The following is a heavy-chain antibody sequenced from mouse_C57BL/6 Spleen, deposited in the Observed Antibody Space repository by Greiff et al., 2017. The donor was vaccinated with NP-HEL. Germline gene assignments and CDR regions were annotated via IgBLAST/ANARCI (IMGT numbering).Heavy chain of an antibody. Sequence: VQLQQSGAELVRPGASVTLSCKASGYTFTDYEMHWVKQTPVHGLEWIGAIDPETGGTAYNQKFKGKAILTADKSSSTAYMELRSLTSEDSAVYYCTRMKPLYDYRAMDDWGQGTSVTVSS. CDR1: GYTFTDYE. D-gene: IGHD2-4*01. V-gene: IGHV1-15*01. CDR3: TRMKPLYDYRAMDD. CDR2: IDPETGGT. J-gene: IGHJ4*01.